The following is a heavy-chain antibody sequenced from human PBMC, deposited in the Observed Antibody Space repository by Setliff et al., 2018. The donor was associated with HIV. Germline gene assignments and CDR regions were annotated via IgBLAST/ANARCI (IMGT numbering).Heavy chain of an antibody. Sequence: ASVKVSCKASGYTFTTYAMHWVRQAPGQRLEWMGWINGGNGNTKYSQKFQGRVTITRDTSASTAYMELSSLRSDDTAVYYCARFHSSGWYNGMDVWGQGTTVTVSS. V-gene: IGHV1-3*01. D-gene: IGHD6-19*01. CDR3: ARFHSSGWYNGMDV. CDR2: INGGNGNT. J-gene: IGHJ6*02. CDR1: GYTFTTYA.